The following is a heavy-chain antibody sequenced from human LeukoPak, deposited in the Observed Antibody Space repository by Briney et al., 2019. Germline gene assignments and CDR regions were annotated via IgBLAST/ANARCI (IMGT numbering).Heavy chain of an antibody. J-gene: IGHJ5*02. V-gene: IGHV1-2*02. CDR1: GYTFTGYY. D-gene: IGHD2-15*01. CDR2: INPNSGGT. Sequence: ASVKVSCKASGYTFTGYYMHWVRQAPGQGLEWMGWINPNSGGTNYAQKFQGRVTMTRDTSISTAYMELSRLRSDDTAVYYCARAGLYCSGGSCYIPKVWFDPWGQGTLVTVSS. CDR3: ARAGLYCSGGSCYIPKVWFDP.